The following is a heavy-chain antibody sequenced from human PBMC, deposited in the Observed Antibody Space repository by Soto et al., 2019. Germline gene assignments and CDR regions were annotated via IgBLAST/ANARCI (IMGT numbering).Heavy chain of an antibody. V-gene: IGHV4-4*02. CDR2: IYHSGIT. CDR1: GGSISSSYW. CDR3: ARKTSYGSGSYLESGAFDI. Sequence: PSETLSLTCAVSGGSISSSYWWTWVRQAPGKGLQWIGEIYHSGITNYNPSLRSRVSMSVDKSNNEFSLSLTYVTAADTAVYYCARKTSYGSGSYLESGAFDIWGQGTMVTVSS. J-gene: IGHJ3*02. D-gene: IGHD3-10*01.